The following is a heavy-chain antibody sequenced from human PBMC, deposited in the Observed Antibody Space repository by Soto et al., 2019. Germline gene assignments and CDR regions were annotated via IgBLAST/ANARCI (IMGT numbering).Heavy chain of an antibody. CDR2: ISSSSSTI. D-gene: IGHD3-10*01. V-gene: IGHV3-48*02. Sequence: EVQLVESGGGLVQPGGSLRLSCAASGFTFSSYSMNWVRQAPGKGLEWVSYISSSSSTIYYADSVKGRFTISRDNAKNSLYLQMNSLRDEDTAVYYCARDYYGSGSYYPDYYYYGMDVWGQGTTATASS. CDR1: GFTFSSYS. J-gene: IGHJ6*02. CDR3: ARDYYGSGSYYPDYYYYGMDV.